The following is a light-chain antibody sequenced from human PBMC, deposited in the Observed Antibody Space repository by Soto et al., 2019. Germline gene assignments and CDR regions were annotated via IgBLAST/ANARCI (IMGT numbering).Light chain of an antibody. Sequence: QSVLTQPASVSESPGQSITISCAGTSSDIGGYNYVSWYQQHPDKAPKLMIYGVTNRPSAVSDRFSGSKSGNTASLTISGLQAEDEADYYCTSYTSSSTYVFGTGTKVTVL. CDR2: GVT. CDR3: TSYTSSSTYV. J-gene: IGLJ1*01. V-gene: IGLV2-14*01. CDR1: SSDIGGYNY.